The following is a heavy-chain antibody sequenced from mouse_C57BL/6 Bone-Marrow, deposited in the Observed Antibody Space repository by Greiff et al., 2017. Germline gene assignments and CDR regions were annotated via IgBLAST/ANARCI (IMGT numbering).Heavy chain of an antibody. CDR1: GYAFSSSW. V-gene: IGHV1-82*01. CDR2: IYPGDGDT. J-gene: IGHJ3*01. CDR3: ARCSFAY. Sequence: QVQLKQSGPELVKPGASVKISCKASGYAFSSSWMNWVKQRPGKGLEWIGRIYPGDGDTNYNGKFKGKATLTADKSSSPAYMQLSSLTSEDSAVYFCARCSFAYWGQGTLVTVSA.